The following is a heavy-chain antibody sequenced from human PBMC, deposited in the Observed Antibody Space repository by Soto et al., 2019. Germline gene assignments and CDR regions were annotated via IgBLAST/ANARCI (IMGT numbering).Heavy chain of an antibody. CDR3: ARLPFTIFGVVITPGTVDY. Sequence: EASVKVSCKASGYTFTSYGISWVRQAPGQGLEWMGWISAYNGNTNYAQKLQGRVTMTTDTSTSTAYMELRSLRSDDTAVYYCARLPFTIFGVVITPGTVDYWGQGTLVTVSS. V-gene: IGHV1-18*04. CDR2: ISAYNGNT. CDR1: GYTFTSYG. J-gene: IGHJ4*02. D-gene: IGHD3-3*01.